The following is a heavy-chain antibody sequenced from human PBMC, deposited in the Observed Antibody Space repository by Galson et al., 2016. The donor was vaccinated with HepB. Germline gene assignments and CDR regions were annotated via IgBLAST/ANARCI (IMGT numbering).Heavy chain of an antibody. V-gene: IGHV2-5*02. CDR1: GFSLNTTGVG. J-gene: IGHJ4*02. CDR2: IYWDEDK. Sequence: PALVKPTQTLTLTCTFSGFSLNTTGVGVAWIRQPPGKALEWLALIYWDEDKRYRPSLKSRLTITKDTPKNQVVLTMTNMDPVDTATYYCAHNRYYYGSGSYSDYWGQGTLVTVSS. D-gene: IGHD3-10*01. CDR3: AHNRYYYGSGSYSDY.